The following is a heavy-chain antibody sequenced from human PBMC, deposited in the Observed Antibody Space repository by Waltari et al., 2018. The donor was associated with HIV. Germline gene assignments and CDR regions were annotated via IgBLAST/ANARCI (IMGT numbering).Heavy chain of an antibody. CDR1: GGSVNTNSYY. CDR3: ARDLWRFVVLSATHDAFDL. D-gene: IGHD2-21*01. CDR2: IYYTGDT. Sequence: QMQLQESGPRLVKPSETLSLNCAVSGGSVNTNSYYWGWIRQPPGKVLEWIGSIYYTGDTYYNPSLKSRLIISIDTSENQVSLRLFSLTAADTAVYYCARDLWRFVVLSATHDAFDLWGQGTMVTVSS. J-gene: IGHJ3*01. V-gene: IGHV4-39*07.